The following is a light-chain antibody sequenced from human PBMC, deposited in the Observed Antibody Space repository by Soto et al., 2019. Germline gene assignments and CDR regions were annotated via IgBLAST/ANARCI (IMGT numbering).Light chain of an antibody. CDR2: DVN. J-gene: IGLJ3*02. CDR3: SSYSSSTLVV. Sequence: QSVLTQPASVSGSPGQSIAISCTGTSSDIGGYNFVSWYQQHPGKAPKLILYDVNLRPSGVSNRFSGSKSGNTASLTISGLQAEDEADYYRSSYSSSTLVVFGGGTKLTVL. V-gene: IGLV2-14*03. CDR1: SSDIGGYNF.